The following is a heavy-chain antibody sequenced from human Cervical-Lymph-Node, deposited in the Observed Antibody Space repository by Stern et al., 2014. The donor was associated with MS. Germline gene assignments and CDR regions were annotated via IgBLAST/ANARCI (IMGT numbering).Heavy chain of an antibody. D-gene: IGHD3-10*01. CDR2: ISPSGST. Sequence: QLQLQESGPGLVKPSQTLSLTCTVSGGSISRGDYFWSWIRQFPGKGLEWIGYISPSGSTYYNPSLKSRLTISMDTSKSQFSLKLTSVTAADTAVYYCARDGVVRGVTYNWFDPWGQGTLVTVSS. J-gene: IGHJ5*02. V-gene: IGHV4-31*03. CDR3: ARDGVVRGVTYNWFDP. CDR1: GGSISRGDYF.